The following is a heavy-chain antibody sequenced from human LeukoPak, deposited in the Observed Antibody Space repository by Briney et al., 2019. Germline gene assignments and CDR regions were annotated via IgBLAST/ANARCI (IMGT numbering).Heavy chain of an antibody. CDR2: TYYRSKWYN. CDR1: GDSVSSNSAA. D-gene: IGHD4-23*01. Sequence: TSQTLSLTCAISGDSVSSNSAAWNWIRQSPSRGLEWLGRTYYRSKWYNDYAVSVKSRITIDPDTSKNQFSLQLNSVTPEDTAVYYCARVTTVAEYYYYYMDVWGKGTTVTVSS. CDR3: ARVTTVAEYYYYYMDV. V-gene: IGHV6-1*01. J-gene: IGHJ6*03.